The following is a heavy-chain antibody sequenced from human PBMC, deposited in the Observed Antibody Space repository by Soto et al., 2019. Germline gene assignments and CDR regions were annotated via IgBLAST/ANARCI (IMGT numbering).Heavy chain of an antibody. CDR1: GFTFSSYA. D-gene: IGHD6-6*01. V-gene: IGHV3-23*01. J-gene: IGHJ4*02. CDR3: AKDREYSSSSRGVY. CDR2: ISGSGGST. Sequence: EVQLLESGGGLVQPGGSLRLSCAASGFTFSSYAMSWVHQAPGKGLEWVSAISGSGGSTYYADSVKGRFTISRDNSKNTLYLQMNSLRAEDTAVYYCAKDREYSSSSRGVYWGQGTLVTVSS.